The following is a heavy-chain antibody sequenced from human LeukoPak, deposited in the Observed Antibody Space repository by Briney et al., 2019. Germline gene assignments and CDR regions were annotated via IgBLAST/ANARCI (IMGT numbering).Heavy chain of an antibody. CDR1: GQSVSGSRSY. J-gene: IGHJ5*02. Sequence: SETLSLTCAVYGQSVSGSRSYWAWIRQPPGKGLEWIGNVLLSGRTTYNPALESRVSISMDSSKNQYSLTLTSVTAADTAVYYCAKEPDGIRFDPWGQGTLVTVSS. CDR3: AKEPDGIRFDP. V-gene: IGHV4-34*12. D-gene: IGHD1-14*01. CDR2: VLLSGRT.